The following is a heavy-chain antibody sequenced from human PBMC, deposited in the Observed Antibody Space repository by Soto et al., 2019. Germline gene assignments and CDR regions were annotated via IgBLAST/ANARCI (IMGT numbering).Heavy chain of an antibody. V-gene: IGHV1-2*04. CDR1: GYSFAGFY. CDR3: AIIMTHSDSFDI. CDR2: INSNSGAT. J-gene: IGHJ3*02. D-gene: IGHD3-16*01. Sequence: ASVKVSCKASGYSFAGFYIHWMRQAPGQGLEWVGSINSNSGATTYAQKFQDSVAMTRYMSATTAYMGMHRLESADTAIYYSAIIMTHSDSFDIWGQGTMVTVSS.